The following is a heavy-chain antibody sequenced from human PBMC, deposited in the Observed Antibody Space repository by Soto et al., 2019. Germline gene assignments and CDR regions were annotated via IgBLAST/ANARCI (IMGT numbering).Heavy chain of an antibody. CDR3: AKTGGYSYGYYFDY. V-gene: IGHV4-38-2*02. J-gene: IGHJ4*02. Sequence: SETLSLTCTVSGYSISSGYYWGWIRQPPGQWLEWIGSIYHSGNTYYNPSLKSLVTISVDTSKNQFSLKLSSVTAADTAVYYCAKTGGYSYGYYFDYWGQGTLVTVSS. CDR1: GYSISSGYY. CDR2: IYHSGNT. D-gene: IGHD5-18*01.